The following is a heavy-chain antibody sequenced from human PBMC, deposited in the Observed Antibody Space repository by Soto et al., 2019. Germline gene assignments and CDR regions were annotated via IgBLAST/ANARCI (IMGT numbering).Heavy chain of an antibody. D-gene: IGHD3-22*01. J-gene: IGHJ6*02. CDR1: GYTFTRNG. V-gene: IGHV1-18*01. CDR3: VKDRDSNSWPSRDV. Sequence: QVPLVQSGAEVKKPGASVNVSCKTSGYTFTRNGISWVRQAPGQGLEWMGWISPKSGNIKYAQKFQGRVIMTTDTSTSTAYMELRSVRSGDTAGYCCVKDRDSNSWPSRDVWGPGTTVTGSS. CDR2: ISPKSGNI.